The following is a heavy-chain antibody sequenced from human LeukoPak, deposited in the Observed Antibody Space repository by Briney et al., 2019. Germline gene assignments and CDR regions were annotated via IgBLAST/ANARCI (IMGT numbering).Heavy chain of an antibody. CDR2: IIPIFGTA. CDR3: ATDWVGATPEGDY. Sequence: SVRVSCKASGYTFTSYGISWVRQAPGQGLEWMGGIIPIFGTANYAQKFQGRVTITADESTSTAYMELSSLRSEDTAVYYCATDWVGATPEGDYWGQGTLVTVSS. CDR1: GYTFTSYG. J-gene: IGHJ4*02. D-gene: IGHD1-26*01. V-gene: IGHV1-69*13.